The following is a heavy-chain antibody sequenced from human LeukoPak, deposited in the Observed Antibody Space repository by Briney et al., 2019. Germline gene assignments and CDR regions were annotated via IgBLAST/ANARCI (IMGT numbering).Heavy chain of an antibody. CDR2: ISYDGSNK. CDR1: GFTFSSYA. J-gene: IGHJ4*02. V-gene: IGHV3-30-3*01. Sequence: GRSLRLSCAASGFTFSSYAMHWVRQAPGKGLEWVAVISYDGSNKYYADSVKGRFTISRDNSKNTLYLQMNSLRAEDTAVYYCARVVSSWPDYWGQGTLVTVSS. D-gene: IGHD6-13*01. CDR3: ARVVSSWPDY.